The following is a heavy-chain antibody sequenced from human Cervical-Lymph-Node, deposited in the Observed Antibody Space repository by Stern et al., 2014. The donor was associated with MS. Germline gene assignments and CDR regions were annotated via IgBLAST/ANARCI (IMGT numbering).Heavy chain of an antibody. CDR3: AKHACTGAACPFDL. J-gene: IGHJ4*02. Sequence: QLQESGPGLVKPSETLSLTCAVSGDSISSYTHYWAWIRQPPGKGLEWIGSVYYSGATYYTPSLKSPVTISGDTSKNPFPLGLNSVTAADTAVYYCAKHACTGAACPFDLWGQGTLVTVSS. CDR1: GDSISSYTHY. D-gene: IGHD2-8*02. CDR2: VYYSGAT. V-gene: IGHV4-39*01.